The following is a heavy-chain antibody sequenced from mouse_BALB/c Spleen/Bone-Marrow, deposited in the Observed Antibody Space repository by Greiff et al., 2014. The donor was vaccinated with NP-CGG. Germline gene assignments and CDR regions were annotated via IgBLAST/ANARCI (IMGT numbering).Heavy chain of an antibody. CDR1: GFNIEDSY. D-gene: IGHD1-1*01. CDR2: IDPANGNT. CDR3: ARNYGSSLDY. V-gene: IGHV14-3*02. J-gene: IGHJ2*01. Sequence: EVQVVESGAEIVKPGASVKSSCTTSGFNIEDSYIYWMKQRPEQGLEWIGRIDPANGNTKYDPKFQGKATITVDTSSATAYLQLSSLTSEDTAVCYCARNYGSSLDYWGQGTTLTVSS.